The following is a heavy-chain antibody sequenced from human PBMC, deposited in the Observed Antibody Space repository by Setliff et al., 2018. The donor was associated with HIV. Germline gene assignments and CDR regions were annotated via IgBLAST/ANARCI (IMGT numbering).Heavy chain of an antibody. D-gene: IGHD6-25*01. Sequence: RASVKVSCKASGYTFTSYGITWVRQAPGQGLEWMGWISTYNGNTHYAQKLQGRVTMTTDTSTSTVYMELTSLTSDDTAVYYCARWVDDNSEGSYYHYMDVWGNGASVTVSS. J-gene: IGHJ6*03. CDR1: GYTFTSYG. CDR2: ISTYNGNT. CDR3: ARWVDDNSEGSYYHYMDV. V-gene: IGHV1-18*01.